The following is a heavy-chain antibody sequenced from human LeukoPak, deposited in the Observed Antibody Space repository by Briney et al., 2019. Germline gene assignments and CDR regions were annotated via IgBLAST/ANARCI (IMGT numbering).Heavy chain of an antibody. Sequence: GGSLRLSCAASGFTFSTYNMNWVRQAPGKGLEWVSSITSSSSYIYYADSVKGRFTISRDNAKNSLYLQMNSLRAEDTATYYCARGFYDYVWGELDYWGQGTLVTVSS. CDR2: ITSSSSYI. J-gene: IGHJ4*02. CDR1: GFTFSTYN. D-gene: IGHD3-16*01. CDR3: ARGFYDYVWGELDY. V-gene: IGHV3-21*01.